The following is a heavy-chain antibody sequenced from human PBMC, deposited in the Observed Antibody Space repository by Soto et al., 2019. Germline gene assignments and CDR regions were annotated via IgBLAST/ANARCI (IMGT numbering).Heavy chain of an antibody. CDR2: IYHSGST. Sequence: LRRTLSLTCAVSGGSISSSNWWSWVRQPPGKGLEWIGEIYHSGSTNYNPSLKSRVTISVDKSKNQFSLKLSSVTAADTAVYYCARGIEGWYQGRYYYGMDVWGQGTTVTVSS. D-gene: IGHD6-19*01. CDR3: ARGIEGWYQGRYYYGMDV. CDR1: GGSISSSNW. V-gene: IGHV4-4*02. J-gene: IGHJ6*02.